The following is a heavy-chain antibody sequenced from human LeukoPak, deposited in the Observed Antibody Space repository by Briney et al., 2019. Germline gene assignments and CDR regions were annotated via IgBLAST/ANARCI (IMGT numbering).Heavy chain of an antibody. CDR2: ISGSGGGR. Sequence: GGSLRLSCAASGFTFSSYAMSWVRQAPGKGLEWVSGISGSGGGRYYADSVKGRFTISRDNSKNTLYLQMNNLRAEDTAVYYCAKGVDASGIYYYFYMDVWGKGTTVTVSS. D-gene: IGHD3-16*01. J-gene: IGHJ6*03. V-gene: IGHV3-23*01. CDR3: AKGVDASGIYYYFYMDV. CDR1: GFTFSSYA.